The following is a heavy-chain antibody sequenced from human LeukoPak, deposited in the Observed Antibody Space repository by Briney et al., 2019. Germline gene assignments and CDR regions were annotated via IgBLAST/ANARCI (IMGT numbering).Heavy chain of an antibody. V-gene: IGHV4-61*02. Sequence: SETLSLTCTVSGGSISSGSYYWSWIRQPAGKGLEWIGRIYTSGSTNYNPSLKSRVTISVDTSKNQFSLKLSSVTAADTAVYCCARADYYDTHYFDYWGQGTLVTVSS. CDR2: IYTSGST. J-gene: IGHJ4*02. D-gene: IGHD3-22*01. CDR3: ARADYYDTHYFDY. CDR1: GGSISSGSYY.